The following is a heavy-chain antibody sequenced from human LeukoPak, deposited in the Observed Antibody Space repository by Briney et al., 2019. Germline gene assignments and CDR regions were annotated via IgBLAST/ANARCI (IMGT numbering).Heavy chain of an antibody. V-gene: IGHV1-2*02. CDR3: ARVWYGSGSYWGWGYYYYMDV. CDR1: GYTFVDYY. Sequence: ASVKVSCKASGYTFVDYYIHWVRQAPGQGLEWMGWINPNSGSTHYAQEFQGRVTMTRDTSISTAYMELSRLRSDDTAVYYCARVWYGSGSYWGWGYYYYMDVWGKGTTVTISS. D-gene: IGHD3-10*01. CDR2: INPNSGST. J-gene: IGHJ6*03.